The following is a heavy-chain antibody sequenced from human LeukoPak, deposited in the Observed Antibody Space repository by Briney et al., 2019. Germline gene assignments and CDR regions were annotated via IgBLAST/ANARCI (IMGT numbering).Heavy chain of an antibody. D-gene: IGHD2-21*02. CDR2: IYPSDSDT. CDR1: GYRFTAYW. CDR3: AKGGDYFDL. V-gene: IGHV5-51*01. J-gene: IGHJ2*01. Sequence: GESLKISWKGSGYRFTAYWTGWVRQMPGRGLELMGVIYPSDSDTRYNPPFQGQVTISADKSITTAYLQWNSLKASDSAMYYCAKGGDYFDLWGRGTLVTVSS.